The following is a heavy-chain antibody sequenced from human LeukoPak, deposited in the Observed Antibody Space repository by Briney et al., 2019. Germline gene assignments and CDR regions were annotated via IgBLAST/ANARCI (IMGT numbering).Heavy chain of an antibody. CDR2: LTSSGGST. Sequence: GSLRLSCAASGFTFNKYAISWVRQAPGKGLEWVSSLTSSGGSTDYADSVRGRFTISRDNSRNTLSLQMNSLRVEDTAVYYCAKSFYDSNTYSFDSWGHGTLVTVSS. CDR3: AKSFYDSNTYSFDS. CDR1: GFTFNKYA. V-gene: IGHV3-23*01. J-gene: IGHJ4*01. D-gene: IGHD3-22*01.